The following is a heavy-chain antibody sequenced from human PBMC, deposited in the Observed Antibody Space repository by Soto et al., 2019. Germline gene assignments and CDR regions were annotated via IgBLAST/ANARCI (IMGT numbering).Heavy chain of an antibody. CDR1: GFTFSSYS. CDR3: ARGPGGNSPIDY. V-gene: IGHV3-21*01. Sequence: GGSLRLSCAASGFTFSSYSMNWVRQAPGKGLEWVSSISSSSSYIYYADSVKGRFTISRDNAKNSLYLQMNSRRAEDTAVYYWARGPGGNSPIDYWGQGTLVTVSS. J-gene: IGHJ4*02. CDR2: ISSSSSYI. D-gene: IGHD2-21*02.